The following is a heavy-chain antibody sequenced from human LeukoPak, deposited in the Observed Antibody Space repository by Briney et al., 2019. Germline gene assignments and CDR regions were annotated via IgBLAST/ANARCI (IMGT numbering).Heavy chain of an antibody. CDR3: ARGALLMVYAAFDY. J-gene: IGHJ4*02. CDR2: ISSSSSTI. D-gene: IGHD2-8*01. Sequence: GGSLRLSCAASGFTFSSYSMNWVRQAPGKGLEWVSYISSSSSTIYYADSVKGRFTISRDNAKNSLYLQMNSLRAEDTAVYYCARGALLMVYAAFDYWGQGTLVTVSS. CDR1: GFTFSSYS. V-gene: IGHV3-48*04.